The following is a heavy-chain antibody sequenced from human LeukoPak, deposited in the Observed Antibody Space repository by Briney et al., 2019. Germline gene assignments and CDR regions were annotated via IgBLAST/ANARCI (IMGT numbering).Heavy chain of an antibody. Sequence: PSETLSLTCTVSGGSISSDYWSWIRQPPGKGLEWIGYIYYSGSTDYNPSLKGRVTISVDTSKKRFSLKLSSVTAADTAVYYCARVVPVDIVVVPAASYYFDYWGQGTLVTVSS. CDR1: GGSISSDY. CDR2: IYYSGST. D-gene: IGHD2-2*01. J-gene: IGHJ4*02. CDR3: ARVVPVDIVVVPAASYYFDY. V-gene: IGHV4-59*12.